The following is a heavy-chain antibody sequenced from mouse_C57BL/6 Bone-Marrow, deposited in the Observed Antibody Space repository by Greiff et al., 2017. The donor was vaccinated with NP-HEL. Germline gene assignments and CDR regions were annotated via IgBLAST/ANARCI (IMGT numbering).Heavy chain of an antibody. CDR2: IYPRDGST. V-gene: IGHV1-85*01. CDR3: ARSSITTVVARGFAY. CDR1: GYTFTSYD. Sequence: QVQLQQSGPELVKPGASVKLSCKASGYTFTSYDINWVKQRPGQGREWIGWIYPRDGSTKYNEKFKGKATLTVDTSSSTAYMELHSLTSEDSAVYFCARSSITTVVARGFAYWGQGTLVTVSA. D-gene: IGHD1-1*01. J-gene: IGHJ3*01.